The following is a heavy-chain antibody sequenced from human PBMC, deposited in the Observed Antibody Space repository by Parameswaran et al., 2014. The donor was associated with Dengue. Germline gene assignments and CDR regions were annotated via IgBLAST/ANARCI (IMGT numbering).Heavy chain of an antibody. J-gene: IGHJ6*02. V-gene: IGHV1-8*01. Sequence: WVRQAPGQGLEWMGWMNPNSGNTGYAQKFQGRVTMTRNTSISTAYMELSSLRSEDTAVYYCARGGSHYYDSSGYATGYYYYGMDVWGQGTTVTVSS. CDR3: ARGGSHYYDSSGYATGYYYYGMDV. D-gene: IGHD3-22*01. CDR2: MNPNSGNT.